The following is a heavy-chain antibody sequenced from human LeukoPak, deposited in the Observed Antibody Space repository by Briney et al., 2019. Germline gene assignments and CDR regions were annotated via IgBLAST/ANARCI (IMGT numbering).Heavy chain of an antibody. CDR2: INHSGST. Sequence: SETLSLTCAVYGGSFSGYYWSWIRQPPGKGLEWIGEINHSGSTNYNPSLKSRVTISVDTSKNQFSLKLSSVTAADTAVYYCARENFSDGYDYFWGLPSYYFDYWGQGTLVTVSS. CDR3: ARENFSDGYDYFWGLPSYYFDY. CDR1: GGSFSGYY. V-gene: IGHV4-34*01. J-gene: IGHJ4*02. D-gene: IGHD5-12*01.